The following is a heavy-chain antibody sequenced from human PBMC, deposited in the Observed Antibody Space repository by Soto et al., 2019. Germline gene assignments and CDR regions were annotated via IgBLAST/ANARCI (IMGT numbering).Heavy chain of an antibody. Sequence: GFLRLSCEASGFTLTTYTMNWVRQASGKGLEWVSSITSSSGHIYYADSVKGRFTISRDNARNSLYLQMNSLRAEDTAVYYCVRERGLSSFYGMDVWGQGTTVTVSS. CDR2: ITSSSGHI. D-gene: IGHD3-10*01. CDR1: GFTLTTYT. J-gene: IGHJ6*02. CDR3: VRERGLSSFYGMDV. V-gene: IGHV3-21*01.